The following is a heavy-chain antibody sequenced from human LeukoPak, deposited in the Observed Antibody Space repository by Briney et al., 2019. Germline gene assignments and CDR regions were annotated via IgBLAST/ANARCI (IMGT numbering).Heavy chain of an antibody. CDR2: IYYSGST. CDR3: ARLYYYDSSGLDY. J-gene: IGHJ4*02. D-gene: IGHD3-22*01. Sequence: SETLSLTCTVCRGSISSCDYYWSWIRQPPGKGLEWIGYIYYSGSTYYNQSLKSRVTISVDTSNNHFSLKLSSVTAAETAVYYCARLYYYDSSGLDYWGQGPLVTVSS. V-gene: IGHV4-30-4*08. CDR1: RGSISSCDYY.